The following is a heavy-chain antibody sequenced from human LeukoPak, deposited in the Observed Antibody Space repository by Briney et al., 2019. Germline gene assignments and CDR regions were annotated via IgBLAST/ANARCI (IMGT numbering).Heavy chain of an antibody. CDR3: ARPNITSYYDSRGYDAFDV. CDR1: GYKFNAYW. V-gene: IGHV5-51*01. D-gene: IGHD3-22*01. Sequence: GESLKISCKGSGYKFNAYWIAWVRQMPGKGLEWMGIIYPDDSDTRYSPSFQGQVTISADKSVSIAYLQWGSLKASDTATYYCARPNITSYYDSRGYDAFDVWGQGTMVIVSS. CDR2: IYPDDSDT. J-gene: IGHJ3*01.